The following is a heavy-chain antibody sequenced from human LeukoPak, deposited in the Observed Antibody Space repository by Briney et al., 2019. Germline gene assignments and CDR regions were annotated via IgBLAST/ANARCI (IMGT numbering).Heavy chain of an antibody. Sequence: ASVKVSCKASGYTFTGYYMHWVRQAPGQGLEWMGWINPNSGGTNYAQKFQGRVTMTRDTSISTAYMELSRLRSDDTAVYYSASSLMRDIVVVPAASAAFDIWGQGTMVTVSS. CDR1: GYTFTGYY. CDR3: ASSLMRDIVVVPAASAAFDI. V-gene: IGHV1-2*02. CDR2: INPNSGGT. D-gene: IGHD2-2*01. J-gene: IGHJ3*02.